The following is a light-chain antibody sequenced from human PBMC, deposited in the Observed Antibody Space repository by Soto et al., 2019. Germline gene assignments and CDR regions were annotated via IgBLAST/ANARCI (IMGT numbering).Light chain of an antibody. Sequence: DIQMTQSPSSLSASVGDRVTMTCRASQSISSYLNWYQEKPGKAPKLLIYDESSLQSGVPSRFSGSGSGTDFTLTISSLRPEDFATYCCQQSHSIPLTFGGGTKVDIK. J-gene: IGKJ4*01. CDR2: DES. CDR1: QSISSY. V-gene: IGKV1-39*01. CDR3: QQSHSIPLT.